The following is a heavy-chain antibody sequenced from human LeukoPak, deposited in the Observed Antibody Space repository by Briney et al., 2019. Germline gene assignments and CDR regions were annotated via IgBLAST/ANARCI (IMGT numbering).Heavy chain of an antibody. CDR2: IGANSAI. Sequence: GGSLRLSCAASGFTFSTYSMNWVRQAPGKGLEWVSYIGANSAIFHADSVKGRFTISRDNSKNTLSLQMNSLRVEDTAIYYCAKDIQLSTWGLGTMVTVSS. D-gene: IGHD5-24*01. V-gene: IGHV3-48*04. J-gene: IGHJ3*01. CDR1: GFTFSTYS. CDR3: AKDIQLST.